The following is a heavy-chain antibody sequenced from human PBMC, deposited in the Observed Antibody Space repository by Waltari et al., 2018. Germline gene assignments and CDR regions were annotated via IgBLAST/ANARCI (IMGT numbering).Heavy chain of an antibody. J-gene: IGHJ4*02. D-gene: IGHD3-10*01. CDR1: GGTFSSYA. CDR3: ARVLFHYYGSGSYSGFDY. Sequence: QVQLVQSGAEVKKPGSSVKVSCKASGGTFSSYAISWVRQAPGQGLEWMGGIIPIFGTANYAQKFQGRVTITADESTSPAYMELGSLRSEDTAVYYCARVLFHYYGSGSYSGFDYWGQGTLVTVSS. CDR2: IIPIFGTA. V-gene: IGHV1-69*01.